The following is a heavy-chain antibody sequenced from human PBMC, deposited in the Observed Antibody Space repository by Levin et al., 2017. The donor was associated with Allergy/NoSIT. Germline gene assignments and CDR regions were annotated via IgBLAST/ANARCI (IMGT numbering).Heavy chain of an antibody. D-gene: IGHD5-12*01. CDR1: GFIFSNAW. J-gene: IGHJ4*02. Sequence: GGSLRLSCAAPGFIFSNAWMSWIRQAPGKGLEWVGRIKSKNDGGTTDYAASVKGRFTISRDDSKSTLSLQMDSLRIEDTAVYYCTTERRYANDHWGQGTLVTVSS. CDR2: IKSKNDGGTT. CDR3: TTERRYANDH. V-gene: IGHV3-15*05.